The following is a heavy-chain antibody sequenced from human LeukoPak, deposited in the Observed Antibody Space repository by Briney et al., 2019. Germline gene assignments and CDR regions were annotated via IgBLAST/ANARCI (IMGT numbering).Heavy chain of an antibody. D-gene: IGHD3-22*01. CDR3: TRFSYYRDSSGYPFDY. CDR1: GFTFTSYA. J-gene: IGHJ4*02. CDR2: INGGGGTS. V-gene: IGHV3-23*01. Sequence: GGSLRLSCAASGFTFTSYAMSWVRQAPGKGLEWVSAINGGGGTSFYADSVKGRFTISRDNSKNTLYLQMNSLKTEDTAVYFCTRFSYYRDSSGYPFDYWGQGTLVTVSS.